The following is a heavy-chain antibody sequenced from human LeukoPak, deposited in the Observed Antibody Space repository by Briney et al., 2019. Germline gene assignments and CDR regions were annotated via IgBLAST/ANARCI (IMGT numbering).Heavy chain of an antibody. D-gene: IGHD5-18*01. CDR1: GGSFSGYY. CDR3: ARGKIQLWFSLDY. J-gene: IGHJ4*02. Sequence: SETLSLTCAVYGGSFSGYYWSWIRQPPGKGLEWVGEINHSGSTNYNPSLKSRVTISVDTSKNQFSLKLSSETAADTAVYYCARGKIQLWFSLDYWGQGTLVTVSS. V-gene: IGHV4-34*01. CDR2: INHSGST.